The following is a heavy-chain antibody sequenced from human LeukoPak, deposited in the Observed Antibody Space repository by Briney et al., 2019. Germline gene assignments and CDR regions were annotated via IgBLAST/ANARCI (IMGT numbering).Heavy chain of an antibody. J-gene: IGHJ5*02. CDR1: GGSIRSYF. CDR3: ARAGNNWFDP. CDR2: IYYSGST. Sequence: SETLSLTCIVSGGSIRSYFWSWIRQPPGKGLEWIGYIYYSGSTSYNPSLKSRVTISVDTSKNQFSLKSSSVTAADTAVYYCARAGNNWFDPWGQGTLVTVSS. V-gene: IGHV4-59*01.